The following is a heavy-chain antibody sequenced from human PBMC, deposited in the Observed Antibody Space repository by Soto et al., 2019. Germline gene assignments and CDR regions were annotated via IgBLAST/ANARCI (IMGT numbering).Heavy chain of an antibody. D-gene: IGHD6-19*01. Sequence: EVQLLESGGGLVRPGESLRLSCAASGFNFNKYAMSWVRQAPGEGLEWVSGISCCGGTASYADSVKGRFTIARDDAKNTLYLDINSLRVEDTAEYYGAKADGQQWLLQHLENWGRGTLVTVS. CDR3: AKADGQQWLLQHLEN. V-gene: IGHV3-23*01. CDR1: GFNFNKYA. J-gene: IGHJ4*02. CDR2: ISCCGGTA.